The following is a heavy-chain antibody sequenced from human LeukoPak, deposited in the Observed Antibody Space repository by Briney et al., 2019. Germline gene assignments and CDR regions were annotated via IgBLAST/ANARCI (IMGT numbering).Heavy chain of an antibody. CDR3: AKNGEYQLLYPYYFDY. CDR2: ISGSGGST. CDR1: GFTFNSYA. D-gene: IGHD2-2*02. Sequence: GGSLRLSCAASGFTFNSYAMSWVRQAPGKGLEWVSSISGSGGSTYYADSVKGRFTISRDNSKNTLYLQMNSLRAEDTAVYYCAKNGEYQLLYPYYFDYWGQGTLVTVSS. J-gene: IGHJ4*02. V-gene: IGHV3-23*01.